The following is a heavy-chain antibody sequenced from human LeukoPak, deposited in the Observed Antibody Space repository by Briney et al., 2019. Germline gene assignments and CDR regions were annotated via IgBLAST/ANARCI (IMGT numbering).Heavy chain of an antibody. CDR2: IIPILGIA. D-gene: IGHD6-6*01. V-gene: IGHV1-69*02. CDR1: GGTFSSYT. CDR3: ATLEYSSSSVYCYYYGMYV. Sequence: GASVKVSCKASGGTFSSYTISWVRQAPGQGLEWMGRIIPILGIANYAQKFQGRVTITADKSTSTAYMELSSLRSEDTAVYYCATLEYSSSSVYCYYYGMYVWGQGTTVTVSS. J-gene: IGHJ6*02.